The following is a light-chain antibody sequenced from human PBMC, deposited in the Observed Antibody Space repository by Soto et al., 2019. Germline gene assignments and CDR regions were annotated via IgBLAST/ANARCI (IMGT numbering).Light chain of an antibody. CDR2: GSS. V-gene: IGLV1-40*01. J-gene: IGLJ2*01. CDR1: SSNIGAGHV. CDR3: HSYDNTLSAAV. Sequence: QSVLTQPPSVSGAPGQRVTISCTGSSSNIGAGHVVHWYQQFPGRAPNLLIYGSSNRPSGVPDRFSGSKSGTTASLAITGLQAADEADYYCHSYDNTLSAAVFGGGTKLTVL.